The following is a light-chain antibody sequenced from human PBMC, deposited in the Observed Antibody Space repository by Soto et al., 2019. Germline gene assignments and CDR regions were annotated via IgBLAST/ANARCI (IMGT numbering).Light chain of an antibody. CDR2: DVS. CDR3: SAYTSSSTHV. CDR1: SSDVGAYTF. J-gene: IGLJ1*01. V-gene: IGLV2-14*03. Sequence: QSALTQPASVSGSPGQSITISCTGTSSDVGAYTFVSWYQQHPDKVPKLMIFDVSRRPSGVSDRFSGSKSGNTASLPISGLQPEDEDDYYCSAYTSSSTHVFGSGTKLTVL.